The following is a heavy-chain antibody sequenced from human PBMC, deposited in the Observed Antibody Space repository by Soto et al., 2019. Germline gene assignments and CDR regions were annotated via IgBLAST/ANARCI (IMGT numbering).Heavy chain of an antibody. D-gene: IGHD3-10*01. CDR1: GGSISRYY. CDR2: IYYSGST. Sequence: PSETLSLTCTVSGGSISRYYWSWIRQPPGKGLEWIGYIYYSGSTNYNPSLKSRVTISVDTSKNQFSLKLSSVTAADTAVYYCARNMVRGVYGMDVWGQGTTVTVSS. J-gene: IGHJ6*02. V-gene: IGHV4-59*01. CDR3: ARNMVRGVYGMDV.